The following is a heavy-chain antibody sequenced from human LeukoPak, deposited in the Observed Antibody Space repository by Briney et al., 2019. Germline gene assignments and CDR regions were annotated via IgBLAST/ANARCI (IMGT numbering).Heavy chain of an antibody. CDR2: IFTIFGTA. CDR3: SSYYYDSSVSGSLDY. CDR1: GGTFSSYV. D-gene: IGHD3-22*01. V-gene: IGHV1-69*01. Sequence: VAAVKVSRLASGGTFSSYVISWVRPAPGRGVEWVGGIFTIFGTANYAQKFQCRVTITADESTSTAYMELSSLRSEDTAVYYCSSYYYDSSVSGSLDYWGQATQVTVSS. J-gene: IGHJ4*02.